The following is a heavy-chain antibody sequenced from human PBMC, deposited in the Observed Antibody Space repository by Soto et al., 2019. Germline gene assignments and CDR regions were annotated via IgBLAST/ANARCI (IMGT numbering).Heavy chain of an antibody. D-gene: IGHD2-2*02. CDR1: GFTFSVFV. Sequence: GSLRLSCATSGFTFSVFVMQWVRQAPGKGLEWVAVIWYDGSHKYYADSVKGRFTISRDDSKNTLYLQMNNLRVEDTAVYYCVRGSSCTTTTCYNLGWFAPWGQGTLVTVSS. V-gene: IGHV3-33*01. CDR2: IWYDGSHK. CDR3: VRGSSCTTTTCYNLGWFAP. J-gene: IGHJ5*02.